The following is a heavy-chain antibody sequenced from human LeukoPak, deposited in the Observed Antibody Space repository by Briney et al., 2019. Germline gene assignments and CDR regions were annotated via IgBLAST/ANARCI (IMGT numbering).Heavy chain of an antibody. V-gene: IGHV3-7*01. J-gene: IGHJ3*02. CDR1: GFTFSNVW. Sequence: GGSLRLSCAASGFTFSNVWMTWVRQAPGKGLEWVANIKQDGSEKHYVDSVTGRFTISRDNTKNSLYLQMNSLRADDTAVYYCARDLAGPPQEAFDIWGQGTMVTVSS. CDR2: IKQDGSEK. CDR3: ARDLAGPPQEAFDI.